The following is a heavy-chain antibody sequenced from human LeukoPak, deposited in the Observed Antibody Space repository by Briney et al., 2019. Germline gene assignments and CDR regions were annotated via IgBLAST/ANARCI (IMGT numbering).Heavy chain of an antibody. J-gene: IGHJ6*03. CDR2: IYTSGST. CDR3: AGDHLRLRYFDWLSHGYYYYMDV. V-gene: IGHV4-61*02. Sequence: SETLSLTCTVSGGSISSGSYYWSWIRQPAGKGLEWIGRIYTSGSTNYNPSLKSRVTISVDTSKNQFSLKLSSVTAADTAVYYCAGDHLRLRYFDWLSHGYYYYMDVWGKGTTVTISS. D-gene: IGHD3-9*01. CDR1: GGSISSGSYY.